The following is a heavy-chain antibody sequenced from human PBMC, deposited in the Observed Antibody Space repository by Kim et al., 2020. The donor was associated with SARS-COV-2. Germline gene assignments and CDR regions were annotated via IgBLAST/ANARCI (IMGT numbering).Heavy chain of an antibody. Sequence: SETLSLTCTVSGGSISSSSYNWVWIRDPPGKGLKWIGCIYYSGSTYYNPDLKSRVSISVDTFKYQFSLKLSSVTAADTAVYYCARHLQIYGRGAFDIWGQGTLVTVSS. CDR2: IYYSGST. D-gene: IGHD3-10*02. V-gene: IGHV4-39*01. J-gene: IGHJ3*02. CDR3: ARHLQIYGRGAFDI. CDR1: GGSISSSSYN.